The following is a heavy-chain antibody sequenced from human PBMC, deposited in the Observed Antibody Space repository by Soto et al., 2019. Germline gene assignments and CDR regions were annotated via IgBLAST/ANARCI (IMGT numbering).Heavy chain of an antibody. CDR3: ATGIPDRKPRGTRFDP. CDR2: IYYSGST. V-gene: IGHV4-61*01. J-gene: IGHJ5*02. Sequence: PSETLSLTCTVSGGSVSSGSYYWSWIRQPPGKGLEWIGYIYYSGSTNYNPSLKSRVTISVDTSKNQFSLKLSSVTAADTAVYYCATGIPDRKPRGTRFDPWGQGTLVTVSS. CDR1: GGSVSSGSYY. D-gene: IGHD6-13*01.